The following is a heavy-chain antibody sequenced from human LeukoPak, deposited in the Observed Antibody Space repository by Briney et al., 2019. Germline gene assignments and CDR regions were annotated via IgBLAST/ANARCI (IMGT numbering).Heavy chain of an antibody. J-gene: IGHJ3*02. Sequence: GGSLRLSCAASGFTFSSYSMNWVRQAPGKGLEWVSSISSSSSYIYYADSVKGRFTISRDNAKNSLYLQMNSLRAEDTAVYYCARDRGSSTTNDAFDIRGQGTMVTVSS. V-gene: IGHV3-21*01. D-gene: IGHD2/OR15-2a*01. CDR3: ARDRGSSTTNDAFDI. CDR1: GFTFSSYS. CDR2: ISSSSSYI.